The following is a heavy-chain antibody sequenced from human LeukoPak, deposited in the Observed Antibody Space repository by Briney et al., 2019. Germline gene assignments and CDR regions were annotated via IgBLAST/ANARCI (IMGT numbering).Heavy chain of an antibody. D-gene: IGHD1-7*01. CDR3: ARDLELGAFDI. Sequence: GSLRLSCAASGFTFSSYWMSWVRQAPGKGLEWVANIKQDGSEKYYVDPVKGRFTISRDNAKNSLYLQMNSLRAEDTAVYYCARDLELGAFDIWGQGTMVTVSS. V-gene: IGHV3-7*05. J-gene: IGHJ3*02. CDR1: GFTFSSYW. CDR2: IKQDGSEK.